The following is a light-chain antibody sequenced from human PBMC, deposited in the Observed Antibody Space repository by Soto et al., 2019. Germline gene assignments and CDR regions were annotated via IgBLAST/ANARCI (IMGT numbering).Light chain of an antibody. V-gene: IGLV2-14*01. CDR3: SSYTSSRTVV. CDR2: EVS. J-gene: IGLJ2*01. CDR1: SSDVGGYNY. Sequence: QSVLTQPASVSGSPGQPITISCTGASSDVGGYNYVSWYQQHPGKAPKLMIYEVSNRPSGVSNRFSGSKSGNTASLTISGLQAEDEADYYCSSYTSSRTVVFGGGTKLTVL.